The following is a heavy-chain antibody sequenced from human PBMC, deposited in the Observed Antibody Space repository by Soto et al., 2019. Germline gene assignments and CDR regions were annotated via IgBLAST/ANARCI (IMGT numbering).Heavy chain of an antibody. CDR2: INHSGST. D-gene: IGHD1-20*01. CDR3: ARYDWNDSSLDY. J-gene: IGHJ4*02. CDR1: GGSFSGYY. Sequence: SETLSLTCAVYGGSFSGYYWSWIRQPPGKGLEWIGEINHSGSTNYNPSLKSRVTISVDTSKNQFSLKLSSVTAADTAVYYCARYDWNDSSLDYWGQGTLVTVSS. V-gene: IGHV4-34*01.